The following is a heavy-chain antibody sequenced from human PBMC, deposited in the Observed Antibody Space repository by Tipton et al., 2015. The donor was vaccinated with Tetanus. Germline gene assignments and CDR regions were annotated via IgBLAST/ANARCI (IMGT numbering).Heavy chain of an antibody. CDR1: GFTFRNYG. Sequence: QLVQSGGGVVQPGRSLRLSCAASGFTFRNYGMHWVRQAPGKGLEWVAVIWYDGTTKYYADSVNGRFTISRDNSKNTLFLQMNSLRAEDTAVYYCARGMAEASNCGGDCYSDYWGQGTLVTVSS. D-gene: IGHD2-21*02. V-gene: IGHV3-33*08. J-gene: IGHJ4*02. CDR3: ARGMAEASNCGGDCYSDY. CDR2: IWYDGTTK.